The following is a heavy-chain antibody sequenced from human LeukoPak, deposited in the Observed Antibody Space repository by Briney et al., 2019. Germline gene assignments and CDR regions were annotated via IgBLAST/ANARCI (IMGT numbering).Heavy chain of an antibody. CDR1: GGSFSGYY. Sequence: PSETLSLTCAVYGGSFSGYYWSWIRQPPGKGLEWIGEIYHSGSTNYNPSLKSRVTISVDTSKNQFSLKLSSVTAADTAVYYCAGSIAAAAPNWFDPWGQGTLVTVSS. D-gene: IGHD6-13*01. CDR3: AGSIAAAAPNWFDP. J-gene: IGHJ5*02. CDR2: IYHSGST. V-gene: IGHV4-34*01.